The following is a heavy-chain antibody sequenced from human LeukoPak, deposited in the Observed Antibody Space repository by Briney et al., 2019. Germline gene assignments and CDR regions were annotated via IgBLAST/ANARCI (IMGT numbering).Heavy chain of an antibody. V-gene: IGHV4-59*01. CDR3: ARVLYCSSTSCSTPGFYYYYYMDV. CDR1: GGSISSYY. CDR2: IYYSGST. J-gene: IGHJ6*03. Sequence: SETLSLTCTVSGGSISSYYWSWIRQPPGKGLEWIGYIYYSGSTNYNPSLKSRVTISVDTSKNQFSLKLSSVTAADTAVYYCARVLYCSSTSCSTPGFYYYYYMDVWGKGTTVTISS. D-gene: IGHD2-2*01.